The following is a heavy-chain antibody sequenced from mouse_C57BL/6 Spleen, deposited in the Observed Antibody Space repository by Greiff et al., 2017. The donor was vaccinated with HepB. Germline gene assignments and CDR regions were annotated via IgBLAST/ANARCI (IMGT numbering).Heavy chain of an antibody. D-gene: IGHD1-1*01. Sequence: VQLQQSGPGLVQPSQSLSITCTVSGFSLTSYGVHWVRQSPGKGLEWLGVIWSGGSTDYNAAFISRLSISKDNSKSQVFFKMNSLQADDTAIYYCARRGGSSYDWFAYWGQGTLVTVSA. CDR1: GFSLTSYG. V-gene: IGHV2-2*01. CDR2: IWSGGST. CDR3: ARRGGSSYDWFAY. J-gene: IGHJ3*01.